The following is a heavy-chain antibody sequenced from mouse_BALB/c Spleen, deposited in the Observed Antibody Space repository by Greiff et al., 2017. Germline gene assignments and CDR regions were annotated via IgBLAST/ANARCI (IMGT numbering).Heavy chain of an antibody. CDR2: ISSGSSTI. CDR1: GFTFSSFG. D-gene: IGHD2-10*02. Sequence: EVMLVESGGGLVQPGGSRKLSCAASGFTFSSFGMHWVRQAPEKGLEWVAYISSGSSTIYYADTVKGRFTISRDNPKNTLFLQMTSLRSEDTAMYYWARSEYGNCWFAYWGQGTLVTVSA. J-gene: IGHJ3*01. CDR3: ARSEYGNCWFAY. V-gene: IGHV5-17*02.